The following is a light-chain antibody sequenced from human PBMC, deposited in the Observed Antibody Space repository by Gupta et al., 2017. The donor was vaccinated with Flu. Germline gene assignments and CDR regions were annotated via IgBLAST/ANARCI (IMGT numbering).Light chain of an antibody. CDR3: QRYDSLWT. CDR1: QSISNW. V-gene: IGKV1-5*03. J-gene: IGKJ1*01. Sequence: DIKMTQSPSTLSASVGDRVTITCRASQSISNWLAWYQQKPGKVPKLLIYQASSLESVVPSRFSGSGSGTEFTLTISSLQPDDVATYYCQRYDSLWTFGQGTRVEIK. CDR2: QAS.